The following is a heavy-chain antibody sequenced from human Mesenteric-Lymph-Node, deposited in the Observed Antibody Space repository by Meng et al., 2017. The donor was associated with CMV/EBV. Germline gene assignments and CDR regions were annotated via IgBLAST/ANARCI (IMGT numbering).Heavy chain of an antibody. Sequence: FSGFSLSTGGGGVGWIRQPPGKALELLALIYWDDEKVYSSSLKTRLTISRDTFKNQVVLTLTDLDPMDTATYFCAHGLSASLKYYFDYWGQGILVTVSS. J-gene: IGHJ4*02. CDR2: IYWDDEK. V-gene: IGHV2-5*02. D-gene: IGHD1-26*01. CDR1: GFSLSTGGGG. CDR3: AHGLSASLKYYFDY.